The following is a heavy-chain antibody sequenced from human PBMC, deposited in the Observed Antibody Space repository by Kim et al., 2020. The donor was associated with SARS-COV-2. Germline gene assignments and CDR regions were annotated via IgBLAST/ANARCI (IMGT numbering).Heavy chain of an antibody. V-gene: IGHV5-51*01. CDR1: GYSFTSYW. CDR2: IYPGDSDT. Sequence: GESLKISCKGSGYSFTSYWIGWVRQMPGKGLEWMGIIYPGDSDTRYSPSFQGQVTISADKSISTAYLQWSSLKASDTAMYYCARQVAVAGGGVKVNYYDYGMDVWGQGTTVTVSS. CDR3: ARQVAVAGGGVKVNYYDYGMDV. J-gene: IGHJ6*02. D-gene: IGHD6-19*01.